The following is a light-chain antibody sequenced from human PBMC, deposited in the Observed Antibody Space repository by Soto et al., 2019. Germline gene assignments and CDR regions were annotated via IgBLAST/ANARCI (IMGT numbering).Light chain of an antibody. V-gene: IGKV3-15*01. J-gene: IGKJ1*01. CDR2: GAS. CDR1: QSVSNDF. Sequence: EIVLTQSPGILSLSPGERATLSCRASQSVSNDFLACYQQKPGQAPRLLIYGASTRATGIPARFGGSGSGTEFTLTISSLQAEDFAVYYCQEYNTWPWTFGQGTKVDIK. CDR3: QEYNTWPWT.